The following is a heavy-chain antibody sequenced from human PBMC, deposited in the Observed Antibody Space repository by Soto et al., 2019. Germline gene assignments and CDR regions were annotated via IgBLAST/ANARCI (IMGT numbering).Heavy chain of an antibody. V-gene: IGHV4-59*12. CDR1: GGSISSYY. J-gene: IGHJ4*02. CDR3: AREYCSGGSCYHYYFDY. D-gene: IGHD2-15*01. Sequence: PSETLSLTCTVSGGSISSYYWSWIRQPPGKGLEWIGYIYYSGSTNYNPSLKSRVTISVDTSKNQFSLKLSSVTAADTAVYYCAREYCSGGSCYHYYFDYWGQGTLVTSPQ. CDR2: IYYSGST.